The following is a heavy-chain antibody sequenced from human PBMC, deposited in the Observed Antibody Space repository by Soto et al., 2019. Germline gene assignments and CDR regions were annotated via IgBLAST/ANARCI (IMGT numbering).Heavy chain of an antibody. V-gene: IGHV4-30-2*01. D-gene: IGHD3-10*01. CDR3: ARWAYYGSGSYPNWFDP. Sequence: SETLSLTCAVSGGSISSGGYSWSWIRQPPGKGLEWIGYIYHSGSTYYNPSLKSRVTISVDRSKNQFSLKLSSVTAADTAVYYCARWAYYGSGSYPNWFDPWGQGALVTVSS. J-gene: IGHJ5*02. CDR1: GGSISSGGYS. CDR2: IYHSGST.